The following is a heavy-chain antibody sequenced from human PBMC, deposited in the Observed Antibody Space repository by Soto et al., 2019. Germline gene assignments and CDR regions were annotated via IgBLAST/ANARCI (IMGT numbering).Heavy chain of an antibody. CDR2: IGNAGDT. CDR3: ARGQEVGAHFLDS. Sequence: AGYLRLSCAASGFSFSSYDMNGVRQGTGKGLEWVSAIGNAGDTYYAVSVKGRFTISRDNAKNSLSLQMNSLRAGDTAVYFWARGQEVGAHFLDSWGQGTQVTVS. D-gene: IGHD2-15*01. CDR1: GFSFSSYD. V-gene: IGHV3-13*01. J-gene: IGHJ4*02.